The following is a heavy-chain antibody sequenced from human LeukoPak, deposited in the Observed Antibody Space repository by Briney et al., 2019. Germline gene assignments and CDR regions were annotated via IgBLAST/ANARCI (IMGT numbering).Heavy chain of an antibody. D-gene: IGHD4-17*01. CDR1: GFTFSSYW. CDR3: ARDSDYGDYYYYYMDV. CDR2: IKQDGSEK. Sequence: GGSLRLSCAASGFTFSSYWMSWVRQAPGKGVEWVANIKQDGSEKYYVDSVKGRFTISRHNAKNSLYLQMNSLRAEDTAVYYCARDSDYGDYYYYYMDVWGKGTTVTVSS. J-gene: IGHJ6*03. V-gene: IGHV3-7*01.